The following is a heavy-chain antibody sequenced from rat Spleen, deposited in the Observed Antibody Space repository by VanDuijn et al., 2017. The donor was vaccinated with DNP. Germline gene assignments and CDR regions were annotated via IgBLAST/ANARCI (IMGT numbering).Heavy chain of an antibody. CDR3: ARHGRRVFDY. Sequence: EVQLVESGGGLVQPGRSLKLSCEASGFTFSNYDMAWVRQAPTKGLEWAASITSISGNTYYADSVKGRFTISRDNAESTLYLQMNSLRSEDMATYFCARHGRRVFDYWGQGVMVTVSS. D-gene: IGHD1-11*01. V-gene: IGHV5-25*01. J-gene: IGHJ2*01. CDR2: ITSISGNT. CDR1: GFTFSNYD.